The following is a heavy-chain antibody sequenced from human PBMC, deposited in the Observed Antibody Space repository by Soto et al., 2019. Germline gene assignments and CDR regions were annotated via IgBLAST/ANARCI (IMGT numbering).Heavy chain of an antibody. V-gene: IGHV1-18*01. CDR3: ARVNPDIVVVPAALEGGWFDP. CDR1: GYTFTSYG. D-gene: IGHD2-2*01. J-gene: IGHJ5*02. CDR2: ISAYNGNT. Sequence: QVQLVQSGAEVKKPGASVKVSCKASGYTFTSYGISWVRQAPGQGLEWMGWISAYNGNTNYAQKLQGRVTMTTDTSTSTAYMELRSLRSDDTAMYYCARVNPDIVVVPAALEGGWFDPWGQGTLVTVSS.